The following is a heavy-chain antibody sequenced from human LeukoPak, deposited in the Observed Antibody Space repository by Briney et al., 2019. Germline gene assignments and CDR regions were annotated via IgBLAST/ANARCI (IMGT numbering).Heavy chain of an antibody. CDR3: AREGIPYAGNSEGPTSNDAFDI. V-gene: IGHV3-21*01. Sequence: PGGSLRLSCAASGFTFSSYSMNWVRQAPGKGLEWVSSISSSSSYIDYADSVKGRFTISRDNAKNSLYLQMNSLRAEDTAVYYCAREGIPYAGNSEGPTSNDAFDIWGQGTMVTVSS. J-gene: IGHJ3*02. CDR2: ISSSSSYI. D-gene: IGHD4-23*01. CDR1: GFTFSSYS.